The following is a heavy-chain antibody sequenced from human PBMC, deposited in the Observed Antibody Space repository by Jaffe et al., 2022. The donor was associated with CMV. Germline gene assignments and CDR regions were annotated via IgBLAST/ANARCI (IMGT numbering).Heavy chain of an antibody. J-gene: IGHJ4*02. CDR3: ARIGPWGSNEEEPDY. V-gene: IGHV4-39*01. D-gene: IGHD2-15*01. Sequence: QLQLQESGPGLVKPSETLSLTCTVSGGSISSSSYYWGWIRQPPGKGLEWIGSIYYSGSTYYNPSLKSRVTISVDTSKNQFSLKLSSVTAADTAVYYCARIGPWGSNEEEPDYWGQGTLVTVSS. CDR1: GGSISSSSYY. CDR2: IYYSGST.